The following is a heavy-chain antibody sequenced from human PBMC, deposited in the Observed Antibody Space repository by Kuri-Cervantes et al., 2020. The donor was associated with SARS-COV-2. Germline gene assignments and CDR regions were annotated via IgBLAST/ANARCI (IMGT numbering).Heavy chain of an antibody. CDR1: GYTFTTYD. CDR3: ARVIRGSYHNWFGP. D-gene: IGHD3-16*02. V-gene: IGHV1-69*06. J-gene: IGHJ5*02. Sequence: SVKVSCKASGYTFTTYDISWVRQAPGQGLEWMGGIIPIFGTANYAQKFQGRVTITADKSTSTAYMELSSLRSEDTAVYYCARVIRGSYHNWFGPWGQGTLVTVSS. CDR2: IIPIFGTA.